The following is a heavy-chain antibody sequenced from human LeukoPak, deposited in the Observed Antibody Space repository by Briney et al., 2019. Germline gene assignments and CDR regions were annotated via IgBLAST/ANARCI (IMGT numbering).Heavy chain of an antibody. V-gene: IGHV3-30-3*01. D-gene: IGHD3-10*01. CDR2: ISYDGINK. CDR3: ARDYGCTMGPFDY. CDR1: GFTFSSYA. Sequence: PGRSLRLSCAASGFTFSSYAMHWVRQAPGKGLEWVAVISYDGINKYYADSVKGRFTISRDNSKNTLYLQVNSLRAEDTAVYYCARDYGCTMGPFDYWGQGTLVTVSS. J-gene: IGHJ4*02.